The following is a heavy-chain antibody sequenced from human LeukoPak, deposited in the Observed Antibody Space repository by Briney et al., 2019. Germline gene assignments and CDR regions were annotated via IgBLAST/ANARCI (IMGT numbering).Heavy chain of an antibody. CDR1: GFTFSDYY. CDR3: TTPLRWAAQREDGY. V-gene: IGHV3-11*01. J-gene: IGHJ4*02. D-gene: IGHD4-23*01. CDR2: ISSSGSTI. Sequence: GGSLRLSCAASGFTFSDYYMSWIRQAPGKGLEWVSYISSSGSTIYYADSVKGRFTISRDNAKNSLYLQMNSLKTEDTAVYYCTTPLRWAAQREDGYWGQGTLVTVSS.